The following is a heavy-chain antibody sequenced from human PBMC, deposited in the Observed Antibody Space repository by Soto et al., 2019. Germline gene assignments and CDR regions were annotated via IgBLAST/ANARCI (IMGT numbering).Heavy chain of an antibody. D-gene: IGHD2-15*01. J-gene: IGHJ4*02. V-gene: IGHV3-33*01. CDR2: IWYDGSNK. CDR3: ARDGYCSGGSCYSVPVFDY. Sequence: QVQLVESGGGVVQPGRSLRLSCAASGFTFSSYGMHWVRQAPGKGLEWVAVIWYDGSNKYYADSVKGRFTISRDNSKNTLYLQMNSLRAEATAVYYCARDGYCSGGSCYSVPVFDYWCQGTLVTVSS. CDR1: GFTFSSYG.